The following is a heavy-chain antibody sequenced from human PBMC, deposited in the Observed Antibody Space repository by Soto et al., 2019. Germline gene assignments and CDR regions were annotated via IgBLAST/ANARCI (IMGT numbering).Heavy chain of an antibody. V-gene: IGHV1-69*13. CDR3: ATLKNYYYGMDV. Sequence: ASVKVSCKASGGTFSSYAISWVRQAPGQGLEWMGGIIPIFGTANYAQKFQGRVTITADESTSTAYMELSSLRSEDTAVYYCATLKNYYYGMDVWGQGTTVTVSS. CDR1: GGTFSSYA. J-gene: IGHJ6*02. CDR2: IIPIFGTA.